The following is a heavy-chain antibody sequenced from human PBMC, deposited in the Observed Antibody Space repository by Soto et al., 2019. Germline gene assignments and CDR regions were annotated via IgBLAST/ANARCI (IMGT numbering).Heavy chain of an antibody. CDR3: ARDQSGYSGYDSRTDYYYYGMDV. V-gene: IGHV1-69*13. D-gene: IGHD5-12*01. Sequence: SVKVSCKASGGTFSSYAISWVRQEPGQGLEWMGGIIPIFGTANYAQKFQGRVTITADESTSTAYMELSSLRSEDTAVYYCARDQSGYSGYDSRTDYYYYGMDVWGQGTTVTVSS. CDR1: GGTFSSYA. J-gene: IGHJ6*02. CDR2: IIPIFGTA.